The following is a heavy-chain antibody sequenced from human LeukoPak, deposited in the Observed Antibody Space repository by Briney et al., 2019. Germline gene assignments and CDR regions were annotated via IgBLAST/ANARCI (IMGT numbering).Heavy chain of an antibody. CDR3: ARVDSEMATIIYFDY. CDR2: ISSSSSYI. CDR1: GFSFSSYS. Sequence: PGGSLRLSCAASGFSFSSYSMNWVRQAPGKGLEWVSSISSSSSYIYYADSVKGRFTISRDNAKNSLYLQMNSLRAEDTAVYYCARVDSEMATIIYFDYWGQGTLVTVSS. V-gene: IGHV3-21*01. J-gene: IGHJ4*02. D-gene: IGHD5-24*01.